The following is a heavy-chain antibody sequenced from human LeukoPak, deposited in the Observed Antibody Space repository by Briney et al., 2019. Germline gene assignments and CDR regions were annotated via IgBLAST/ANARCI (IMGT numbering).Heavy chain of an antibody. CDR3: ARDSLWFGGIDY. CDR2: IYYSGST. D-gene: IGHD3-10*01. Sequence: SETLSLTCTVPGGSISNYYWSWIRQPPGKGLEWIGYIYYSGSTNYNPSLKSRVTISVDTSKNQFSLKLSSVTAADTAVYYCARDSLWFGGIDYWGQGTLVTVSS. V-gene: IGHV4-59*01. CDR1: GGSISNYY. J-gene: IGHJ4*02.